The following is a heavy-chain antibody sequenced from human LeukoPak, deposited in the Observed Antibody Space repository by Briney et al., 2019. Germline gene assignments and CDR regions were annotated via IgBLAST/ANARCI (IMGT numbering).Heavy chain of an antibody. CDR2: IYYSGST. CDR1: GGSISSSSYY. Sequence: SETLSLTCTVSGGSISSSSYYWGWIRQPPGKGLEWIGSIYYSGSTYYNPSLKSRVTISVDTSKNQFSLKLSSVTAADTAVYYCATQATQDIVVVPAAMGVRDWFDPWGQGTLVTVSS. V-gene: IGHV4-39*01. CDR3: ATQATQDIVVVPAAMGVRDWFDP. D-gene: IGHD2-2*01. J-gene: IGHJ5*02.